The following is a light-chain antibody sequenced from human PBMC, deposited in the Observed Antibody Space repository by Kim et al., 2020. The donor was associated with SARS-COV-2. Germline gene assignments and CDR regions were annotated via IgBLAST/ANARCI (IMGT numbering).Light chain of an antibody. J-gene: IGKJ2*01. CDR3: QKFNNAPRT. Sequence: DIQMTQSPSSLSASVGDRVTITCRASQDIGNFLAWYQQKPGKVPKLLIYAASTLVSGVPSRFSGSVTGTTFTLTISSLQPEDVATYYCQKFNNAPRTFGQGTKLEI. V-gene: IGKV1-27*01. CDR2: AAS. CDR1: QDIGNF.